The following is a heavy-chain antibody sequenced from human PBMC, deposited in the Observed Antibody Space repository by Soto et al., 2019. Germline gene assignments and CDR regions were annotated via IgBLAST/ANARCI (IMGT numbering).Heavy chain of an antibody. CDR2: MNPNSGNT. Sequence: QVQLVQSGAEVKKPGASVKVSCKASGYTFTSYDINWGRLATGQGLEWMVWMNPNSGNTAYAQKFQGRVTMTRNTSISTAYMELSSLRSEDTAVYYCARLKQDYAVAWGQGTLVTVSA. J-gene: IGHJ5*02. D-gene: IGHD3-16*01. CDR3: ARLKQDYAVA. CDR1: GYTFTSYD. V-gene: IGHV1-8*01.